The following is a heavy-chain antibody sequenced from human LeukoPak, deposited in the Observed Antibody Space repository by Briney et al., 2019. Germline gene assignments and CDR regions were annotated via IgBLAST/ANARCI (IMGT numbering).Heavy chain of an antibody. CDR2: IKEDGSEK. CDR3: ARDSFSGGFDY. Sequence: GGSLRLSCAASGFTFSRYWMSRVRQAPGKGLEWMTNIKEDGSEKYYVDSVKGRFTISRDNAKNSLYLQMSSLRAEDTAVYYCARDSFSGGFDYWGQGTLVTVSS. CDR1: GFTFSRYW. V-gene: IGHV3-7*01. D-gene: IGHD3-16*01. J-gene: IGHJ4*02.